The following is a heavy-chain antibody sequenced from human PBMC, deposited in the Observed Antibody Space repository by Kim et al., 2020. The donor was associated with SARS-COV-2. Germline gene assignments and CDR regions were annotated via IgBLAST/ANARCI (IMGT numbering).Heavy chain of an antibody. CDR2: IHYGGAI. V-gene: IGHV4-61*01. CDR3: ARLDRALDY. D-gene: IGHD3-9*01. J-gene: IGHJ4*02. CDR1: GGSVTSGTHY. Sequence: SETLSLTCTVSGGSVTSGTHYWTWIRQSPGKGLGWIGYIHYGGAINYNPSLRSRVTMLVDTSKHQFSLQLTSATPADTAVYYCARLDRALDYWGQGALV.